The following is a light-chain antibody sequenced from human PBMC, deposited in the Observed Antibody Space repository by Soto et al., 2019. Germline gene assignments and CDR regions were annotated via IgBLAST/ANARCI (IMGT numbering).Light chain of an antibody. V-gene: IGKV3-20*01. J-gene: IGKJ2*01. CDR2: GAS. Sequence: ELVLTQSPGTLSLSPGERATLSCRASQSVSSTYLAWYQQKPGQAPRLLIYGASSRATGIPDRFSGSGSGTDFTLTISRLEPEDFVVYYCQQYGSSPLYTFGQGTKLEIK. CDR1: QSVSSTY. CDR3: QQYGSSPLYT.